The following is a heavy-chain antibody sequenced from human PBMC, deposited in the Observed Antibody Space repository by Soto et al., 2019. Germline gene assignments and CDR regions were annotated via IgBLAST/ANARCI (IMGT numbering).Heavy chain of an antibody. CDR1: GGSIRDYF. J-gene: IGHJ4*02. CDR2: IYYSGRT. CDR3: ARVGGDDFGDSGGFDY. Sequence: SETLSLTCTVSGGSIRDYFWTWIRQPPGKGLEWIGYIYYSGRTNYNPSLESRVSISVDTSKNHFSLQLRSVTAADTAVYYCARVGGDDFGDSGGFDYWGQGTLVTVSS. D-gene: IGHD4-17*01. V-gene: IGHV4-59*01.